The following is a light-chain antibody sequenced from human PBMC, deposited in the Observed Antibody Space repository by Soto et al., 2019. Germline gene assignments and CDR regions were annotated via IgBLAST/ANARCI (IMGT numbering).Light chain of an antibody. V-gene: IGLV2-8*01. Sequence: QAVVTQPPSASGSPGQSVTISCTGTSSDVGGHNFVSWYQQHPGKAPKLMIYEVSERPSGVPDRFSGSKSGNTASLTVSGLQAEDEADYYCSSYAGSNIVVFGGGTKLTVL. CDR1: SSDVGGHNF. CDR3: SSYAGSNIVV. J-gene: IGLJ2*01. CDR2: EVS.